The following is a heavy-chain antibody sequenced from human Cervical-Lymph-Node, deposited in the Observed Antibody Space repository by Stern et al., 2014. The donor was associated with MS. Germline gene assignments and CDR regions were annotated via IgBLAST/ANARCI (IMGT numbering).Heavy chain of an antibody. Sequence: QVQLQESGPGLVKPSETLSLICSVSGGSISSFYWSWIRQPPGKGLEWIGPIYSSGSTNYNPSLQSRLTISVHMSKNQISLNLRSVTAADTAVYYCARAPYDYTKWYGMDVWGQGTTVTVSS. CDR1: GGSISSFY. V-gene: IGHV4-59*01. CDR2: IYSSGST. J-gene: IGHJ6*02. CDR3: ARAPYDYTKWYGMDV. D-gene: IGHD4-11*01.